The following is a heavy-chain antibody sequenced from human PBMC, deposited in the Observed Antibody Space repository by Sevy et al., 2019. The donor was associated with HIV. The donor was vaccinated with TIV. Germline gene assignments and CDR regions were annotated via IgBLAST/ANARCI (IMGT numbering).Heavy chain of an antibody. V-gene: IGHV3-74*01. CDR3: ARVGIVVVNLDVFDI. J-gene: IGHJ3*02. CDR2: INSDGSST. Sequence: GGSLRLSCAASGFTFSSYWMHWVRQAPGKGLVWVSRINSDGSSTSYADSVKGRFTISRDNAKNTLYLQMNSLRAEDTAVYYCARVGIVVVNLDVFDIWGQGTMVTVSS. CDR1: GFTFSSYW. D-gene: IGHD3-22*01.